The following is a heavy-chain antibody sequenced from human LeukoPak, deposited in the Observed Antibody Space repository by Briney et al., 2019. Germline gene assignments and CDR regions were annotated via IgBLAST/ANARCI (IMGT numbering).Heavy chain of an antibody. J-gene: IGHJ3*02. CDR3: ARDCRRITMIVEGAPQAFDI. CDR1: GFTFSSYS. Sequence: GGSLRLSCAASGFTFSSYSMNWVRQAPGKGLEWVSYISSSSSTIYYADSVKGRFTISRDNAKNSLYLQMNSLRAEDTAVYYCARDCRRITMIVEGAPQAFDIWGQGTMVTVSS. D-gene: IGHD3-22*01. V-gene: IGHV3-48*04. CDR2: ISSSSSTI.